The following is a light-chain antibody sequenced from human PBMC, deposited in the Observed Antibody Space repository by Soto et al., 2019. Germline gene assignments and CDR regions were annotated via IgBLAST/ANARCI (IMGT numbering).Light chain of an antibody. CDR3: HQYNNWPPWT. CDR2: GAS. Sequence: EIVMTQSPATLSVSPGERATLSCRAIQSVSSNYLAWYQQKPGQAPRLLIYGASRRATGIPDRFTGSGSGTEFTLTISSLQSEDFAVYYCHQYNNWPPWTFGQGTRLEI. V-gene: IGKV3D-15*01. CDR1: QSVSSN. J-gene: IGKJ5*01.